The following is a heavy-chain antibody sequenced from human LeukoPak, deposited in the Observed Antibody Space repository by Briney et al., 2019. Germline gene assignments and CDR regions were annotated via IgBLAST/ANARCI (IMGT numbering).Heavy chain of an antibody. CDR2: ISWNSGSI. Sequence: GGSLRLSCAASGFTFDDYAMHWVRQAPGKGLGWVSGISWNSGSIGYADSVKGRFTISRDNAKNSLDLQMNSLRAEDMALYYCAKGGEMATIGGYFDYWGQGTLVTVSS. CDR3: AKGGEMATIGGYFDY. D-gene: IGHD5-24*01. V-gene: IGHV3-9*03. CDR1: GFTFDDYA. J-gene: IGHJ4*02.